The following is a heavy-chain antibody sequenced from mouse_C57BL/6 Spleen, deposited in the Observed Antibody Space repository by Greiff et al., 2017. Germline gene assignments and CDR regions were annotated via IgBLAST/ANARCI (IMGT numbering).Heavy chain of an antibody. J-gene: IGHJ2*01. CDR3: ARSYYDYGGGNFDY. D-gene: IGHD2-4*01. CDR1: GYTFTSYW. V-gene: IGHV1-61*01. Sequence: QVQLQQPGAELVRPGSSVKLSCKASGYTFTSYWMDWVKQRPGQGLEWIGNIYPSDSETHYNQKFKDKATLTVDKSSSTAYMQLSSLTAEDSAVYYCARSYYDYGGGNFDYWGQGTTLTVSS. CDR2: IYPSDSET.